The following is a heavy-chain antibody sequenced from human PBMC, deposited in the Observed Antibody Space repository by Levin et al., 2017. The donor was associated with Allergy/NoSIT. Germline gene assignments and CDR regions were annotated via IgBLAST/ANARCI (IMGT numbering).Heavy chain of an antibody. D-gene: IGHD3-16*01. J-gene: IGHJ4*02. CDR3: ARDGAMVGESFDY. CDR2: ISYDGSNK. Sequence: GGSLRLSCAASGFTFSSYAMHWVRQAPGKGLEWVAVISYDGSNKYYADSVKGRFTISRDNSKNTLYLQMNSLRAEDTAVYYCARDGAMVGESFDYWGQGTLVTVSS. CDR1: GFTFSSYA. V-gene: IGHV3-30-3*01.